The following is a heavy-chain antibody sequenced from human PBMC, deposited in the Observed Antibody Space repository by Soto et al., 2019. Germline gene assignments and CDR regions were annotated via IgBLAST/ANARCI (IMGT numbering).Heavy chain of an antibody. J-gene: IGHJ4*02. V-gene: IGHV1-18*01. D-gene: IGHD1-1*01. CDR1: GYGFTTYG. CDR3: ARGRYGDY. Sequence: QVHLLQSGAEVKKPGASVKVSCKGPGYGFTTYGITWVRQAPGQGLEWMAWISADNGNTNYAQKLQGRVTVTRDTCTSTADMELRSLRSDDTAVYYWARGRYGDYWGQGALVTVSS. CDR2: ISADNGNT.